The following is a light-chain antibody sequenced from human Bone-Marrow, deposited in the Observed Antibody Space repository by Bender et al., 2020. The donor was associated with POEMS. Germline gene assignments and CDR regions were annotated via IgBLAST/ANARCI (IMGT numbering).Light chain of an antibody. CDR1: KLPQQY. CDR3: QVWDSSSDHPRKM. V-gene: IGLV3-21*02. CDR2: KDT. Sequence: SYELTQPPSVSVSPGQTAIITCSGDKLPQQYAYWYQQKPGQAPVLIIYKDTQRPSGIPERFSGSTSGNTATLTISRVEAGDEADYFCQVWDSSSDHPRKMFGGGTKLTVL. J-gene: IGLJ3*02.